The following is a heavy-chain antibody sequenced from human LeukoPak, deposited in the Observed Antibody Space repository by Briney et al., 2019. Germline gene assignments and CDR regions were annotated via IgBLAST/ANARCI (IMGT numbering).Heavy chain of an antibody. CDR2: ISAYNGNT. CDR3: ARADFDWLVRY. V-gene: IGHV1-18*04. CDR1: GYTFTSYG. D-gene: IGHD3-9*01. J-gene: IGHJ4*02. Sequence: GASVKASCKTSGYTFTSYGISWVRQAPGQGLEWMGWISAYNGNTNYAQKLQGRVTMTTDTSTSTAYMELRSLRSDDTAVYYCARADFDWLVRYWGQGTLVTVSS.